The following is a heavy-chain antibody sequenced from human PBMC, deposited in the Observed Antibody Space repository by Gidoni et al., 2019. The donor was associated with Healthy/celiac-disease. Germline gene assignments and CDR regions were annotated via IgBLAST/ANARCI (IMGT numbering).Heavy chain of an antibody. J-gene: IGHJ5*02. Sequence: EVQLVESGGGVVRPGGSLRLSCAASGFTFDDYGMSWVRQAPGKGLEWVSGINWNGGSTGYADSVKGRFTISRDNAKNSLYLQMNSLRAEDTALYYCARDGVGGITIFGPQNWFDPWGQGTLVTVSS. CDR3: ARDGVGGITIFGPQNWFDP. D-gene: IGHD3-3*01. CDR1: GFTFDDYG. V-gene: IGHV3-20*04. CDR2: INWNGGST.